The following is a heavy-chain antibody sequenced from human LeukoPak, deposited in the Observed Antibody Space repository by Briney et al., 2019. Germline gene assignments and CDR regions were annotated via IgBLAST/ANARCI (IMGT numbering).Heavy chain of an antibody. J-gene: IGHJ4*02. CDR2: ISWNSGSI. CDR1: GFTFDDYA. D-gene: IGHD2-21*02. Sequence: GRYLRLSCAASGFTFDDYAMRWVRQAPGKGLEWVSGISWNSGSIGYADSVKGRFTISRDNAKNSLYLQMNSLRAEDTALYYCAKDTSVVVTGTFDYWGQGTLVTVSS. CDR3: AKDTSVVVTGTFDY. V-gene: IGHV3-9*01.